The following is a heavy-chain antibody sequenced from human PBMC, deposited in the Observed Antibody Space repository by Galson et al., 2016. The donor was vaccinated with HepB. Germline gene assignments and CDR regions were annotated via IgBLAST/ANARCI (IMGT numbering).Heavy chain of an antibody. D-gene: IGHD2-15*01. CDR2: IYGGGST. Sequence: SLRLSCAASGFTVSNNYMRWVRQAPGKGLEWVSLIYGGGSTYYADSVKGRFTISRDSSKNTLYLQMNSLRAEDTAVYYCARNRHCSGGSCYGAWGQGTLVTVSS. J-gene: IGHJ5*02. V-gene: IGHV3-66*01. CDR1: GFTVSNNY. CDR3: ARNRHCSGGSCYGA.